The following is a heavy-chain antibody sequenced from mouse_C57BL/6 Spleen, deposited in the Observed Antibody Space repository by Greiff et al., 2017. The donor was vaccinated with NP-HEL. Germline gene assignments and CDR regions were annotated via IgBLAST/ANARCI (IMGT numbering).Heavy chain of an antibody. CDR2: IYPGSGST. CDR1: GYTFTSYW. CDR3: ARGGSSSFYWYFDV. J-gene: IGHJ1*03. V-gene: IGHV1-55*01. D-gene: IGHD1-1*01. Sequence: VQLQQSGAELVKPGASVKMSCKASGYTFTSYWITWVKQRPGQGLEWIGDIYPGSGSTNYNEKFKSKATLTVDTSSSTAYMQISSLTSEDSAVYYCARGGSSSFYWYFDVWGTGTTVTVSS.